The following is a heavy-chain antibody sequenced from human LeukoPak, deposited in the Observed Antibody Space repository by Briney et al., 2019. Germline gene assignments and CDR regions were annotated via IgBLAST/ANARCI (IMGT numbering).Heavy chain of an antibody. V-gene: IGHV3-23*01. J-gene: IGHJ4*02. CDR1: GFTFSSYA. Sequence: GGSLRLSCAASGFTFSSYAMSWVRQAPGKGLEWGSPISGSGGTPNYADSVKGRFTISRDNSKNTLYLQMNSLRAEDTAVYYCAKGPYGPFDYWGQGTLVTVSA. CDR2: ISGSGGTP. D-gene: IGHD4-17*01. CDR3: AKGPYGPFDY.